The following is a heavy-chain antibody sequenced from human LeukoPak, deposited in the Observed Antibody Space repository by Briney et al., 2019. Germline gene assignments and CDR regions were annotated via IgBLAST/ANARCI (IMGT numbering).Heavy chain of an antibody. J-gene: IGHJ4*02. V-gene: IGHV3-30-3*01. D-gene: IGHD6-13*01. CDR1: GFTFSSYS. CDR2: ISYGGSNK. Sequence: GRSLRLSCAASGFTFSSYSMHWVRQAPGKGLEWVAVISYGGSNKYYADSVKGRFTISRDNSKNTLYLQMNSLRAEDTAVYYCARDRGIAAAAQYYRDYWGQGTLVTVSS. CDR3: ARDRGIAAAAQYYRDY.